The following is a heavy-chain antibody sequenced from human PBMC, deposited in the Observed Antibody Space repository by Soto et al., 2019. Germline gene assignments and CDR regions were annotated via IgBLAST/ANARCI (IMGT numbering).Heavy chain of an antibody. CDR3: AGDPDSHYNDSHASSYP. CDR2: IIPIIGII. J-gene: IGHJ5*02. CDR1: GCTFSTYT. D-gene: IGHD4-4*01. Sequence: GASVKVYCKASGCTFSTYTITWVRQAPGQGLEWMGRIIPIIGIINYAQKFQGRVTISADKFTGTAYMGLTGLRSDDTAVYYCAGDPDSHYNDSHASSYPWGQGTLVTVSS. V-gene: IGHV1-69*04.